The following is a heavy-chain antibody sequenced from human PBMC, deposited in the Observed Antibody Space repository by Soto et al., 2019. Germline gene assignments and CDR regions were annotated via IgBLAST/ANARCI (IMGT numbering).Heavy chain of an antibody. J-gene: IGHJ6*02. V-gene: IGHV3-30*18. CDR1: GFTFSSYC. D-gene: IGHD3-16*02. CDR3: AKGGGSYRDYYYYGMDV. Sequence: GGSMRLSCAASGFTFSSYCMHWVRQAPGKGLEWVAVISYDGSNKYYADSVEGRFTISRDNSKKTLYLTMNSLRAEDTAVYYCAKGGGSYRDYYYYGMDVWGQGTTVTVSS. CDR2: ISYDGSNK.